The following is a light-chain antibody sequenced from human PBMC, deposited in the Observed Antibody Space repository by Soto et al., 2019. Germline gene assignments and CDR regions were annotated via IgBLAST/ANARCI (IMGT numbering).Light chain of an antibody. CDR3: KKFNNWPRT. Sequence: EIVLQQSPATLSLSPGDRATLSGRASQSVSSDLAWYQQNPGQATRLLIYDASTRATGIPARFSGRGSGTEFTLTISSLQSEECAVYYCKKFNNWPRTVGQGTKVDIK. CDR1: QSVSSD. J-gene: IGKJ1*01. V-gene: IGKV3-15*01. CDR2: DAS.